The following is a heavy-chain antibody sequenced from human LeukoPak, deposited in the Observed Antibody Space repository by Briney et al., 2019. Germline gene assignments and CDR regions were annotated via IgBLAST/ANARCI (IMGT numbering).Heavy chain of an antibody. J-gene: IGHJ4*02. CDR2: INGGGSNT. CDR1: GFTFNTYV. Sequence: GGSLRLSCAASGFTFNTYVMSWVRQAPGKGLEWVSAINGGGSNTYYADSVQGRFTISRDNSKSTLCLQMNSLRAEDTAVYYCAKQLGYCSDGSCYFPYWGQGTLVTVSS. V-gene: IGHV3-23*01. D-gene: IGHD2-15*01. CDR3: AKQLGYCSDGSCYFPY.